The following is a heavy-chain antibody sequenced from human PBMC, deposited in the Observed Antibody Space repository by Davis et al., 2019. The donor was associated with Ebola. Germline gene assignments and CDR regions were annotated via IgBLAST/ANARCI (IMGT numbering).Heavy chain of an antibody. D-gene: IGHD2-8*02. J-gene: IGHJ5*01. Sequence: PGGSLRLSCTTSGFNFDDYVMTWVRQAPGKGLEWVGLIRSKVLGRTKEYAASVKGRFSISRDDSKSIAYLHMNNLQNEDTAVYYCSRRHTDWCRSGLDSWGQGTLVTVSS. CDR3: SRRHTDWCRSGLDS. CDR1: GFNFDDYV. CDR2: IRSKVLGRTK. V-gene: IGHV3-49*04.